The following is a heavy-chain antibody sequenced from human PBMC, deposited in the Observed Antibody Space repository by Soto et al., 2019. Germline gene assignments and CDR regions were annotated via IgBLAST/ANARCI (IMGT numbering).Heavy chain of an antibody. CDR1: GYSISSSNW. D-gene: IGHD2-2*01. CDR2: IYYSGSA. V-gene: IGHV4-28*03. Sequence: QVQLQESGPGLVKPSDTLSLICAVSGYSISSSNWWGWIRQPPGKGLEWIGNIYYSGSAYYNPSLKSRVTISVATSQNKFTLKLTSVTAVDTAVYYCARGDYAKAFDIWGQGTTVTVSS. CDR3: ARGDYAKAFDI. J-gene: IGHJ3*02.